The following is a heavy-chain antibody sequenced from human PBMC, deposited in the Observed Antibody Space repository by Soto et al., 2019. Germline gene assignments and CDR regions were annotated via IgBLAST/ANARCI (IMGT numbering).Heavy chain of an antibody. D-gene: IGHD6-25*01. CDR1: GFTFSSYI. V-gene: IGHV3-48*01. Sequence: EVQLVESGGGLVQPGGSLRLSCAASGFTFSSYIMNWVRQGPGKGLEWVSYISSSSSTIYYADSVKGRFTISRDNAKNSLYLQMNSLRAEDTAVYYCAREAATLNWFYPWGQGTLVTVSS. J-gene: IGHJ5*02. CDR3: AREAATLNWFYP. CDR2: ISSSSSTI.